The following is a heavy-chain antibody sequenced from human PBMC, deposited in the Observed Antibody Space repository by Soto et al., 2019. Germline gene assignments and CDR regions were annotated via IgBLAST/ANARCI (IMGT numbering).Heavy chain of an antibody. Sequence: ASVKVSCKASGYTFTSYGISWVRQAPGQGLEWMGWISAYNGNTNYAQKLQGRVTMTTDTSTSTAYMELRSLRSDDTAVYYCAREGGYSGYERQGYYYYMDVWGKGTTVTVSS. CDR2: ISAYNGNT. CDR1: GYTFTSYG. D-gene: IGHD5-12*01. V-gene: IGHV1-18*01. CDR3: AREGGYSGYERQGYYYYMDV. J-gene: IGHJ6*03.